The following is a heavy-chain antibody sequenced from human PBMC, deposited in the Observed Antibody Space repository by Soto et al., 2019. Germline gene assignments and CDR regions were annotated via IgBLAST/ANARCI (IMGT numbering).Heavy chain of an antibody. Sequence: NFQGRVTMTTDTSTSTAYMELRSLRSDDTAVYYCARVGTPTDYWGQGTLVTVSS. V-gene: IGHV1-18*01. D-gene: IGHD7-27*01. CDR3: ARVGTPTDY. J-gene: IGHJ4*02.